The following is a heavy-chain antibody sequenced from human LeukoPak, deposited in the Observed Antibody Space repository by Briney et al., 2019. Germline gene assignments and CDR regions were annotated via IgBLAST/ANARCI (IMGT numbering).Heavy chain of an antibody. CDR1: GYTFTGYY. D-gene: IGHD2-15*01. Sequence: ASVKVSXKASGYTFTGYYMHWMRQAPGQGLEWMGRINPNSGGTNYAQKFQGRVTMTRDTSISTAYMELSRLRSDDTAVYYCARERAGLPIDYWGQGTLVTVSS. CDR2: INPNSGGT. V-gene: IGHV1-2*06. CDR3: ARERAGLPIDY. J-gene: IGHJ4*02.